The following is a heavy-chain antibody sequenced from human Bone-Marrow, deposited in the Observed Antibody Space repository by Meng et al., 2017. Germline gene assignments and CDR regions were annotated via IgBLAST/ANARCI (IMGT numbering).Heavy chain of an antibody. CDR2: INPNSGGT. V-gene: IGHV1-2*02. D-gene: IGHD6-13*01. CDR3: ARVARVVAAAGTGGWFDP. CDR1: GYTFTDYY. Sequence: ASVKVSCKASGYTFTDYYMHWVRQAPGQGLEWMGWINPNSGGTNYAQKFQGRVTMTRDTSISTAYMELSRLRSDDTAVYYCARVARVVAAAGTGGWFDPWGQGTLVTVSS. J-gene: IGHJ5*02.